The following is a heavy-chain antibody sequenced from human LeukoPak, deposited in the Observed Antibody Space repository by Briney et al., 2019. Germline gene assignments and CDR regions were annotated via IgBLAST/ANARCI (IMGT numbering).Heavy chain of an antibody. J-gene: IGHJ6*02. Sequence: GRSLRLSCAASGFTFSGYAMHWVRRAPGKGLESVAIIPYDGTNKYHADSVKGRFPISRDNSKNSLYLQVNSLRPEDTALYYCARDLTGWHDYFYFGMDVWGQGTTVTVSS. CDR3: ARDLTGWHDYFYFGMDV. CDR1: GFTFSGYA. CDR2: IPYDGTNK. D-gene: IGHD1-1*01. V-gene: IGHV3-30-3*01.